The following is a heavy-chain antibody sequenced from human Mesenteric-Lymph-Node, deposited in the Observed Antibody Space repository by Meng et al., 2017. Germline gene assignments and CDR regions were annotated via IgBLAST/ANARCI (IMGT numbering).Heavy chain of an antibody. CDR3: TPDPWGY. CDR1: GITFKYAW. J-gene: IGHJ4*02. CDR2: IKSNGDGGTT. D-gene: IGHD3-16*01. V-gene: IGHV3-15*01. Sequence: VQLVVSGGGRVLSGGSLRLSGAVSGITFKYAWMSWVRQAPGKGLEWGGRIKSNGDGGTTDYAAPVKGRFTISRDDSKNTLFLQMDSLKTEDTAVYYCTPDPWGYWGQGTLVTVSS.